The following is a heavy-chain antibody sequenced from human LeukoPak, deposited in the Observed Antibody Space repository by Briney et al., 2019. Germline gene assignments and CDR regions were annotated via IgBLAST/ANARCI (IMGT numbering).Heavy chain of an antibody. CDR1: GYTFTSYY. J-gene: IGHJ5*02. V-gene: IGHV1-46*01. Sequence: GASVKVSCKASGYTFTSYYVHWVRQAPGQGLEWMGKISPSGGSTTYAQKFRGRVTLTRDMSTSTVYMELSSLRSEDTAVYYCARGTGTESLSSWFDPWGQGTLVTISS. CDR3: ARGTGTESLSSWFDP. D-gene: IGHD1-7*01. CDR2: ISPSGGST.